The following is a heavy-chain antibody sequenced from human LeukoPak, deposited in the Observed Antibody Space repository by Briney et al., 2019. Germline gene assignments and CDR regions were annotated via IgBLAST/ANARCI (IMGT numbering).Heavy chain of an antibody. V-gene: IGHV3-23*01. D-gene: IGHD3-10*01. Sequence: GGSLRLSCAASGFTFSSYDMSWVRQAPGKGLEWVSTTSGGGGSTCFADSVKGRFTISRDNSKNTLYLQMNSLRAEDTAIYYCATSYYGSGSFSYRDYWGQGTLVTVSS. CDR3: ATSYYGSGSFSYRDY. J-gene: IGHJ4*02. CDR2: TSGGGGST. CDR1: GFTFSSYD.